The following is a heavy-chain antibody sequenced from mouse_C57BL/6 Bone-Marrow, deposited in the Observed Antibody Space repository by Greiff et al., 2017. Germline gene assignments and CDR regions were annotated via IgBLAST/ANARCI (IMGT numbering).Heavy chain of an antibody. J-gene: IGHJ3*01. CDR1: GYAFSSSW. V-gene: IGHV1-82*01. CDR2: IYPGDGDT. Sequence: VKLQESGPELVKPGASVKISCKASGYAFSSSWMNWVKQRPGKGLEWIGRIYPGDGDTNYNGKFKGKATLTADKSSSTAYMQLSSLTSEDSAVXFCAREGVYWGQGTLVTVSA. CDR3: AREGVY.